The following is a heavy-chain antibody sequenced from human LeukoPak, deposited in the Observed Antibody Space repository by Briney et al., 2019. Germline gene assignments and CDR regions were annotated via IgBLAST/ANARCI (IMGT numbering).Heavy chain of an antibody. CDR3: ARVLDSSGWYAFDY. V-gene: IGHV3-20*04. CDR1: GFTFDDYG. Sequence: PGGSLRLSCAASGFTFDDYGMSWVRQAPGKGLEWGSGINWNGGSTGYADSVKGRFTISRDNAKNSLYLRMNSLRAEDTALYYCARVLDSSGWYAFDYWGQGTLVTVSS. J-gene: IGHJ4*02. D-gene: IGHD6-19*01. CDR2: INWNGGST.